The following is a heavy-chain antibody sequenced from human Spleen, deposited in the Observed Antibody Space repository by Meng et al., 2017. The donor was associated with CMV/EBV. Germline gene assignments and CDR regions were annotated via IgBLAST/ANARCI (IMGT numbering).Heavy chain of an antibody. Sequence: SETLSLTCAVSGDSINNSHWWSWVRQPPGKGLEWIGEIFHLGNTNYNPSLKSRVSISMDKSKNEFSLSLASVTAADTAVYFCASTALYSASTFYWGQGILVTVSS. CDR1: GDSINNSHW. D-gene: IGHD3-10*02. CDR3: ASTALYSASTFY. V-gene: IGHV4-4*02. CDR2: IFHLGNT. J-gene: IGHJ4*02.